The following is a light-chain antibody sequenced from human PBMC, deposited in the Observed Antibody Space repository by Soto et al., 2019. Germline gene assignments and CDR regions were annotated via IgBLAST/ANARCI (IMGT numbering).Light chain of an antibody. CDR2: EVS. V-gene: IGLV2-14*01. J-gene: IGLJ3*02. CDR3: SSYTSSSTHWV. CDR1: SSDVGGYNY. Sequence: QSALTQPASVSGSPGQSITISCTGTSSDVGGYNYVSWYQQHPGKAPKFMIYEVSNRPSGVSNRFSGSKSGNTASLTISGLQADDEADYYCSSYTSSSTHWVFGGGTKLTVL.